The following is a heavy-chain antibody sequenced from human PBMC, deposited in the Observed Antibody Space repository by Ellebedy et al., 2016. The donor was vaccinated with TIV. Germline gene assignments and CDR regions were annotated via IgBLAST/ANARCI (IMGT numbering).Heavy chain of an antibody. CDR3: ATDGSYGDYRSPAHAFVF. D-gene: IGHD4-17*01. CDR1: GFSFNSYW. J-gene: IGHJ3*01. CDR2: INQGGSVK. V-gene: IGHV3-7*01. Sequence: GESLKISCAVSGFSFNSYWMSWVRQAPGKGLEWVANINQGGSVKYYVDSVRGRFTIFRDNAKNSLFLQMNSLRAEDTAVYYCATDGSYGDYRSPAHAFVFWGQGTMVSVAS.